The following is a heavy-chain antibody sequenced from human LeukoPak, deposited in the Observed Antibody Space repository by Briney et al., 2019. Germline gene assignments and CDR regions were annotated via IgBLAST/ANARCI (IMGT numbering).Heavy chain of an antibody. J-gene: IGHJ4*02. V-gene: IGHV4-59*08. CDR3: ARTPLYYGSGSYDDY. CDR1: GGSISSYY. D-gene: IGHD3-10*01. Sequence: PSETLSLTCTVSGGSISSYYWSWIRQPPGKGLEWIGYIYYSGSTNYNPSLKSRVTISVDTSKNQFSLKLSSVTAADTAVYYCARTPLYYGSGSYDDYWGQGTLVTVSS. CDR2: IYYSGST.